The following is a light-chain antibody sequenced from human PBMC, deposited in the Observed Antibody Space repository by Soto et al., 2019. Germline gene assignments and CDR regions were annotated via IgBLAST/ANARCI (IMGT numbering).Light chain of an antibody. CDR3: QHYGTSPRT. J-gene: IGKJ1*01. CDR2: GAS. V-gene: IGKV3-20*01. CDR1: QSIFSNY. Sequence: EVMLTQSPGTLSLSPGERATLSCRASQSIFSNYLAWYQQKSGQAPRLLIYGASNRATGIPDRFSGSGSGTDFTLTISRLEPEDFAVYYCQHYGTSPRTFGQGTNVEFK.